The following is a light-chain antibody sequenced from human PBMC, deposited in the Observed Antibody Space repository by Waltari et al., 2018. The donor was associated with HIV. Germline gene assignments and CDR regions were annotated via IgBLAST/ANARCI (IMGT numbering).Light chain of an antibody. Sequence: SPVLMPPPSGPVAPAPTAITNSRGFNIGAKCVHCHQQKPGQAPVQLICDEGDRPSGIPERFSGSNSGNTATLTIGRVEAGDEADYYCQEWDSGSAHVVFGGGTKLAVL. V-gene: IGLV3-21*02. CDR2: DEG. CDR3: QEWDSGSAHVV. CDR1: NIGAKC. J-gene: IGLJ2*01.